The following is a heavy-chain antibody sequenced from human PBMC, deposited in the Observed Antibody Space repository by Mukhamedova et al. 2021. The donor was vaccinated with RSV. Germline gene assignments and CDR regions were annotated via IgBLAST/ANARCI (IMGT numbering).Heavy chain of an antibody. D-gene: IGHD4-23*01. Sequence: GKGLEWVGRIRSKANSYATAYAASVKGRFTISRDDSKNTAYLQMNSLKTEDTAVYYCTRRDYGGNSRGWFHFDYWGQGTLVTLSS. CDR2: IRSKANSYAT. CDR3: TRRDYGGNSRGWFHFDY. J-gene: IGHJ4*02. V-gene: IGHV3-73*01.